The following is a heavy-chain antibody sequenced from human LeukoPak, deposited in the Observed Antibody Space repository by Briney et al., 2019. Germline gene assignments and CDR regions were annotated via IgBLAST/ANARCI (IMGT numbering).Heavy chain of an antibody. CDR1: GFTFSSYW. J-gene: IGHJ3*02. V-gene: IGHV3-7*01. CDR3: ASEGGSTYAFDI. D-gene: IGHD1-26*01. Sequence: GGSLTLSCAASGFTFSSYWMSWVRQAPGKGLEWVANIKQDGSEKYHVDSVKGRFTISRDNAKNSLYLQMDSLRAEDTAVYYCASEGGSTYAFDIWGQGTMVTVSS. CDR2: IKQDGSEK.